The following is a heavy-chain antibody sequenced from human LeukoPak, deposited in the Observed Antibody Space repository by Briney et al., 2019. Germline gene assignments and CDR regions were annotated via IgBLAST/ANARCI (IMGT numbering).Heavy chain of an antibody. CDR2: ISAYNGNT. J-gene: IGHJ5*02. D-gene: IGHD6-13*01. CDR1: GYTFTSYG. Sequence: GASVKVSCKASGYTFTSYGISWVRQAPGQGLEWMGWISAYNGNTNYAQKLQGRVTMTTDTSTSTAYMELRSLRSDDTAVYYCARGTQYSSTSNWFDPWGQGTLVTVSS. CDR3: ARGTQYSSTSNWFDP. V-gene: IGHV1-18*01.